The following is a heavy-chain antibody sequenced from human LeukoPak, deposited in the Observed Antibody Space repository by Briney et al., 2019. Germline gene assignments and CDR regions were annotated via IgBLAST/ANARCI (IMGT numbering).Heavy chain of an antibody. J-gene: IGHJ4*02. Sequence: PSETLSLTCTVSGGSIRTYYWSWIRQPPGKGLEWNGYIFYSGSTNYNPSLKSRVTISVDMSKNQFSLKLSSVTAADTAVYYCARGPTRNYFDYWGQGTLVTVSS. CDR1: GGSIRTYY. V-gene: IGHV4-59*01. CDR3: ARGPTRNYFDY. CDR2: IFYSGST.